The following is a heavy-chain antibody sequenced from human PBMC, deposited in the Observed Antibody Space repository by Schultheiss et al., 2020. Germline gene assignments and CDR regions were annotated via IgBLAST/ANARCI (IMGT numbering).Heavy chain of an antibody. J-gene: IGHJ4*02. CDR3: ARESQPMIVVGFDY. CDR2: IYTSGST. D-gene: IGHD3-22*01. V-gene: IGHV4-61*02. CDR1: GGSISSGSYY. Sequence: SETLSLTCTVSGGSISSGSYYWSWIRQPAGKGLEWIGRIYTSGSTNYNPSLKSRVTISVDTSKNQFSLKLSSVTAADTAVYYCARESQPMIVVGFDYWGQGTLVTVSS.